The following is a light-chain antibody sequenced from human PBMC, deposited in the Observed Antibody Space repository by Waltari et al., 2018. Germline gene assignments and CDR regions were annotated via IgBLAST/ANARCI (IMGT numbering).Light chain of an antibody. Sequence: DIQLTQSPSFLSASVGDRVPITCRSSQGIRSYLAWYQQKAGKAPKLLIHTASTLQGGVPSRFSGSGSGTDFTLTISSLQPEDFATYYCQQRNSYPITFGQGTRLEIK. CDR3: QQRNSYPIT. J-gene: IGKJ5*01. CDR1: QGIRSY. CDR2: TAS. V-gene: IGKV1-9*01.